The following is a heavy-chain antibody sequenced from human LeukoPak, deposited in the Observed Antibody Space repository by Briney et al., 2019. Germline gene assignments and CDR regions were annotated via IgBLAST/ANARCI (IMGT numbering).Heavy chain of an antibody. J-gene: IGHJ5*02. Sequence: GGSLRLSCAASGFTFSSYVMTWVRQAPGKGLEWVSVVSGGSTFYADSVKGRFTISRDNAKNSLYLQMNSLRAEDTAVYYCARAATCYRCVGWFDPWGQGTLVTVSS. CDR3: ARAATCYRCVGWFDP. V-gene: IGHV3-23*01. CDR2: VSGGST. D-gene: IGHD2-2*02. CDR1: GFTFSSYV.